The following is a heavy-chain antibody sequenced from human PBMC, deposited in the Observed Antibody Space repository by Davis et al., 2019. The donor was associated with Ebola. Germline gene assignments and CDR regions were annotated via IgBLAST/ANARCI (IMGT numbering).Heavy chain of an antibody. Sequence: GESLKISCVASGFTFSAYAMSWVRQAPGKGLEWVAAISGGGTNTYYADSVKGRFTISRDNSKNTLYLQMNSLRAEDTAVYYCARGLRFRNYYYGMDVWGQGTTVTVSS. CDR2: ISGGGTNT. CDR3: ARGLRFRNYYYGMDV. CDR1: GFTFSAYA. D-gene: IGHD5-12*01. J-gene: IGHJ6*02. V-gene: IGHV3-23*01.